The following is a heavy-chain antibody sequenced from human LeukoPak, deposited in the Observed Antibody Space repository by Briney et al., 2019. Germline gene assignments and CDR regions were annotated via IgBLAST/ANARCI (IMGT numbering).Heavy chain of an antibody. V-gene: IGHV7-4-1*02. CDR3: ARKCRDYGDYRINWFDP. D-gene: IGHD4-17*01. CDR1: GYTFTSYA. Sequence: GASVKVSCKASGYTFTSYAMNWVRQAPGQGLEWMGWINTNTGNPTYAQGFTGRFVFSLDTSVSTAYLQISSLKAEDTAVYYCARKCRDYGDYRINWFDPWGQGTLVTVSS. J-gene: IGHJ5*02. CDR2: INTNTGNP.